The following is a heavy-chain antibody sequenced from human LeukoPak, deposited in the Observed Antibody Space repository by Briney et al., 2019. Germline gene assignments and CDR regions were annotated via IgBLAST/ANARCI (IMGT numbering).Heavy chain of an antibody. V-gene: IGHV3-33*01. Sequence: GGSLRLSCAASGFTFSSYGMQWVRQAPGKGLEGVAVIWYDGSNKYYADSVKGRFTISRDNSMNTLYLQMNSLRAEDTAVYYCAAAAVILPAYYYGMDVWGQGATVTVSS. D-gene: IGHD6-13*01. CDR3: AAAAVILPAYYYGMDV. CDR1: GFTFSSYG. J-gene: IGHJ6*02. CDR2: IWYDGSNK.